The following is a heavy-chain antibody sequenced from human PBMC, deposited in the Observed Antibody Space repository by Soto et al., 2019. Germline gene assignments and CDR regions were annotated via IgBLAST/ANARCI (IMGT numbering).Heavy chain of an antibody. CDR1: GFTFSTYG. J-gene: IGHJ4*02. Sequence: QVQLVESGGGVVQPGRSLRLSCAASGFTFSTYGMHWVRQTPGKGLEWLAVISDDGSHTYYGDSVEGRFTISRDNSKNTMLLQMDSLRVEDSAVYYCAKWENDGELDYWGQGPRVTMSS. D-gene: IGHD4-17*01. CDR2: ISDDGSHT. V-gene: IGHV3-30*18. CDR3: AKWENDGELDY.